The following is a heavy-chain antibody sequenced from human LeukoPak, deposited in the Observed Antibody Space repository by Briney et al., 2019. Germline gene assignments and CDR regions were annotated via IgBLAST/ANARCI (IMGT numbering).Heavy chain of an antibody. CDR1: GYTFPSYG. CDR2: ISAYNGNT. V-gene: IGHV1-18*04. CDR3: ASGAISYAFDI. J-gene: IGHJ3*02. D-gene: IGHD3-9*01. Sequence: ASVKVSCKASGYTFPSYGISWVRQAPGQGLEWMGWISAYNGNTSYAQNLQGRVTMTTDTSTSTAYMELRSLRSDDTAVYYCASGAISYAFDIWGQGTMVTVSS.